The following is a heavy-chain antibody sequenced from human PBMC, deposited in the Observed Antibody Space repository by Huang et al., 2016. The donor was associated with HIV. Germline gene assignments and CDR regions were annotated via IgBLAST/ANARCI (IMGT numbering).Heavy chain of an antibody. V-gene: IGHV1-69*13. CDR2: IIPMLGTP. J-gene: IGHJ4*02. D-gene: IGHD4-17*01. Sequence: QVQLVQSGAEVKTPGSSVKVSCKASGGTFSKYAISWVGQAPGQGLEWMGGIIPMLGTPNYARKFQGRVTLTADDSTSTTYVEVSSLRSEDTALYYCARGQLGSYGDYDVLYWGQGTLVTVSS. CDR3: ARGQLGSYGDYDVLY. CDR1: GGTFSKYA.